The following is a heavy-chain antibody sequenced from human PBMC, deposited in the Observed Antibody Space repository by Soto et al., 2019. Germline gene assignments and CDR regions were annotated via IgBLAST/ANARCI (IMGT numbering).Heavy chain of an antibody. CDR1: GYTFTSYG. J-gene: IGHJ5*02. D-gene: IGHD1-1*01. V-gene: IGHV1-18*01. Sequence: QVQLLQSGAEVKQPGASVKVSCKASGYTFTSYGISWVRQAPGQGLEWMGWISAYNGNTNYAQKPQGRVTMTTDTSTSTADREPRSLRSDDTAGYYCARDFPHSGNLGRWFDPWGQGTLVTVSS. CDR3: ARDFPHSGNLGRWFDP. CDR2: ISAYNGNT.